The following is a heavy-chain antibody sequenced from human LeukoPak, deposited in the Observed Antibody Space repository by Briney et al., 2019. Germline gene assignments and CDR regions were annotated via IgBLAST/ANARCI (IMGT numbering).Heavy chain of an antibody. D-gene: IGHD4-11*01. J-gene: IGHJ5*02. CDR3: ARGTTVTNWFDP. V-gene: IGHV1-69*13. CDR1: GGTFSSYA. CDR2: ITPIFGTA. Sequence: GASVKVSCKASGGTFSSYAISWVRQAPGQGLEWMGGITPIFGTANYAQKFQGRVTITADESTSTAYMELSSLRSEDTAVYYCARGTTVTNWFDPWGQGTLVTVSS.